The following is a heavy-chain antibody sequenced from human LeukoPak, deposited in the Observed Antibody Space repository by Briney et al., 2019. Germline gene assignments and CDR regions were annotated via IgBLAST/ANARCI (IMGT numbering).Heavy chain of an antibody. CDR3: ARSLSAAGTDYYYYYMDV. J-gene: IGHJ6*03. Sequence: PSETLSLTCAVSGDSINNNNYYWTWIRQPAGKGLEWIGRIHTSGSTNYNPSLKSRVTISTDTSKNQFSLKVSSVTAADTAVYYCARSLSAAGTDYYYYYMDVWGKGTTVTVSS. CDR2: IHTSGST. CDR1: GDSINNNNYY. V-gene: IGHV4-61*02. D-gene: IGHD6-13*01.